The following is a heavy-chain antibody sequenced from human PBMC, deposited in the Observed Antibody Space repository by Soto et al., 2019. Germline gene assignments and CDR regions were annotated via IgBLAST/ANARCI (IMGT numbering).Heavy chain of an antibody. CDR2: ISLYSDGT. V-gene: IGHV1-18*01. D-gene: IGHD2-2*01. CDR3: ARDPRIYCTSSSCHSYFDS. Sequence: QVPLVQSGGEVKRPGASVKVSCKTSGYTFSNYGITWVRQAPGQPLEWLGWISLYSDGTNYAQKFQGRVSMTTDTSTTTAYMELSSLKSEDSAVYYCARDPRIYCTSSSCHSYFDSWGQGTLVTVS. J-gene: IGHJ4*02. CDR1: GYTFSNYG.